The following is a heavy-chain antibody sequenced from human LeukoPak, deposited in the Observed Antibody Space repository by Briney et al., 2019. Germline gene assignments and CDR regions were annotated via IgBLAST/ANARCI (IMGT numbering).Heavy chain of an antibody. CDR2: INPNSGGT. CDR3: ARDSFQGFTASFAFDI. D-gene: IGHD3-16*02. CDR1: GYTFTGYY. Sequence: GASVKVSCKTSGYTFTGYYIHWVRQAPGQGLEWMGWINPNSGGTNYAQRFQGRVTMTRDTSITTAYMELDRLRSDDTAIYYCARDSFQGFTASFAFDIWGHGTMVTVSS. J-gene: IGHJ3*02. V-gene: IGHV1-2*02.